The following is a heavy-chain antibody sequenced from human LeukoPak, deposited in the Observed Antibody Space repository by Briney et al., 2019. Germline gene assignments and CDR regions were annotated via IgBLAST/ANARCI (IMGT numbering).Heavy chain of an antibody. D-gene: IGHD3-16*02. CDR1: GYSFTTFW. CDR2: IYPGDSDT. Sequence: GGSLKISCKGSGYSFTTFWVAWVRQMPGKGLEWLGIIYPGDSDTRYNPSFQGQVTFSADKSISTAYLQWSSLKASDTAMYYCASLRSSSDAFDIWGRGTMVTVSS. V-gene: IGHV5-51*01. J-gene: IGHJ3*02. CDR3: ASLRSSSDAFDI.